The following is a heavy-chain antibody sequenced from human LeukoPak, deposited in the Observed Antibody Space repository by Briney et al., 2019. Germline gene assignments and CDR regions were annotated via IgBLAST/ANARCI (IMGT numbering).Heavy chain of an antibody. CDR1: GFMFSKSW. V-gene: IGHV3-74*01. J-gene: IGHJ4*02. Sequence: PGGSLRLSCAASGFMFSKSWMHWVRQVPGKGLVWVARIYNDGSTTNYADSVKGRFTISRDNSKNTLYLQMNSLRADDTAVYYCARDGHIVVVTAIRYFDYWGQGTLVTVSS. CDR2: IYNDGSTT. D-gene: IGHD2-21*02. CDR3: ARDGHIVVVTAIRYFDY.